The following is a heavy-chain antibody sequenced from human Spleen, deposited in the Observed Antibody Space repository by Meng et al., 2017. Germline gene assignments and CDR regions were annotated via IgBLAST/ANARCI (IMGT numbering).Heavy chain of an antibody. Sequence: QVHVGQSGAEVMKPGSSVKVSCKALGGIFSNYVIGWVRQAPGQGLEWMGGINAVFGTTNYAQKFQDRVTITSDESTSTVYMELTRLTSEDTAVYFCARKAGNCISTTCYSLDYWGQGTLVTVSS. CDR2: INAVFGTT. V-gene: IGHV1-69*05. CDR1: GGIFSNYV. J-gene: IGHJ4*02. D-gene: IGHD2-2*01. CDR3: ARKAGNCISTTCYSLDY.